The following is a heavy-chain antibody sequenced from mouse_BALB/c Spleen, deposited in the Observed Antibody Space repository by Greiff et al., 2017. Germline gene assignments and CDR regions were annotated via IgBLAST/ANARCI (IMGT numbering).Heavy chain of an antibody. CDR2: ISTYYGNT. CDR3: ALTGTGYCDY. Sequence: QVHVKQSGPELVRPGVSVKISCKGSGYTFTDYAMHWVKQSHAKSLEWIGVISTYYGNTNYNQKFKGKATMTVDKSSSTAYMELARLTSEDSAIYYCALTGTGYCDYWGRGTTLKVSS. V-gene: IGHV1-67*01. CDR1: GYTFTDYA. J-gene: IGHJ2*01. D-gene: IGHD4-1*01.